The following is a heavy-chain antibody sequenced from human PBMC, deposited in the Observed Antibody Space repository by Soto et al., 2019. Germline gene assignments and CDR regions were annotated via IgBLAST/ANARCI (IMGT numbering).Heavy chain of an antibody. Sequence: ASVKVSCKASGYTFTGCYMHWVRQAPGQGLEWMGWINPNSGGTNYAQKFQGWVTMTRDTSISTAYMELSRLRADDTAVYYCAKVDHHTIFGVVITPYYYYYYMEVWGKGTTVTVSS. CDR3: AKVDHHTIFGVVITPYYYYYYMEV. CDR1: GYTFTGCY. V-gene: IGHV1-2*04. D-gene: IGHD3-3*01. CDR2: INPNSGGT. J-gene: IGHJ6*03.